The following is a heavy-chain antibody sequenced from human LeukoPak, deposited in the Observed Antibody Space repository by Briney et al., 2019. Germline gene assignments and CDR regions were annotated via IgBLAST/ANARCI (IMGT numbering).Heavy chain of an antibody. D-gene: IGHD5-18*01. CDR1: GFTFSSYS. V-gene: IGHV3-21*01. J-gene: IGHJ4*02. CDR2: ISSSSSYI. Sequence: GGSLRLSCAASGFTFSSYSMNWVRQAPGKGLEWVSSISSSSSYIYYADSVKGRFTISRDNAKNSLYLQMNSLRAEDTAVYHCARANTAMGCFDYWGQGTLVTVSS. CDR3: ARANTAMGCFDY.